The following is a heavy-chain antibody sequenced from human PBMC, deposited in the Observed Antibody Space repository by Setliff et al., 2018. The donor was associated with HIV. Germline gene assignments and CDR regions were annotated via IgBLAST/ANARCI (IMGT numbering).Heavy chain of an antibody. J-gene: IGHJ4*02. Sequence: GGSLRLSCAASGFTFSSYAMHWVRQAPGKGLEWVAVISYDGSNKYYADSVKGRFTISRDNSKNTLYLQMNSLSAEDTALYYCARPPPSLQDFDFVFESRGQGTQVTGS. CDR3: ARPPPSLQDFDFVFES. CDR1: GFTFSSYA. V-gene: IGHV3-30*04. D-gene: IGHD3-9*01. CDR2: ISYDGSNK.